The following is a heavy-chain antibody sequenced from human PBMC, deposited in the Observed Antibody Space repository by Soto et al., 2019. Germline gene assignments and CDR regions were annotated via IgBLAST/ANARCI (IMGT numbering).Heavy chain of an antibody. J-gene: IGHJ6*02. Sequence: GASVKLSCKASGGTFSSYAISWMRQAPGQGLEWMGGIIPRSATSNYAQKFQGRVTITADESTNTAYMELSSLRSEDTAVYYCAREGLVLVPTTVNSDYYYYAMDVWGQGTTVTVSS. D-gene: IGHD2-2*01. CDR2: IIPRSATS. V-gene: IGHV1-69*13. CDR3: AREGLVLVPTTVNSDYYYYAMDV. CDR1: GGTFSSYA.